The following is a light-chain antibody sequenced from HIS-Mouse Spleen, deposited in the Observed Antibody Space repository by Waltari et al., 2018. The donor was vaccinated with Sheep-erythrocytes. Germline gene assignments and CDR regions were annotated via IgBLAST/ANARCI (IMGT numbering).Light chain of an antibody. CDR2: EVS. CDR3: SSYTSSSTLV. CDR1: SSDVGGYNY. Sequence: QSALTQPASVSGSPGQSITISCTGTSSDVGGYNYVSWYQQHPGKAPKLMIYEVSSRPSGVSNRFSGAKSGNTASLTISWLQAEDEADYYCSSYTSSSTLVFGGGTKLTVL. J-gene: IGLJ3*02. V-gene: IGLV2-14*01.